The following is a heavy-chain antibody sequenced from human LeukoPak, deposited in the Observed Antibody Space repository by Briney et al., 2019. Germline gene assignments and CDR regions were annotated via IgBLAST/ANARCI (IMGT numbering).Heavy chain of an antibody. J-gene: IGHJ4*02. Sequence: ASVKVSCKASGYTFTTYDIIWVRQATGQGLEWMGWMNPNSGNTGYAQKFQGRDTMTRDTSISTAYMELSSLRSEDTAVYFCARETTIPPYYFDYWGLGTPVIVSS. CDR3: ARETTIPPYYFDY. CDR2: MNPNSGNT. D-gene: IGHD3-9*01. CDR1: GYTFTTYD. V-gene: IGHV1-8*01.